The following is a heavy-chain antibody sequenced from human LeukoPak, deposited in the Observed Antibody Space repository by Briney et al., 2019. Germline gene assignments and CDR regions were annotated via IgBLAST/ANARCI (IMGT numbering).Heavy chain of an antibody. V-gene: IGHV4-30-4*01. CDR1: GVSISSGDYY. CDR3: ASSALAFHDYGMDV. J-gene: IGHJ6*02. Sequence: SETLSLTCTVSGVSISSGDYYWSWIRQPPGKGLEWIGEINHSGSTNYNPSLKSRVTISVDTSKNQFSLKLSSVTAADTAVYYCASSALAFHDYGMDVWGQGTTVTVSS. CDR2: INHSGST.